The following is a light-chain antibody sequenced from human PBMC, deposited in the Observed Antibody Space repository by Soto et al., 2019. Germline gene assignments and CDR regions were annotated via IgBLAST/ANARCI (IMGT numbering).Light chain of an antibody. J-gene: IGKJ1*01. CDR2: KAS. CDR1: QSVSIC. Sequence: DIQMTQSPSTLSASVGDRVTITCRASQSVSICLAWYQQKPGKAPNLLIYKASSLQSGVPSRFSGSGSGTEFTLTISGLQPEDSATYYCQQHHEYAAWTFGQGTKVEIK. CDR3: QQHHEYAAWT. V-gene: IGKV1-5*03.